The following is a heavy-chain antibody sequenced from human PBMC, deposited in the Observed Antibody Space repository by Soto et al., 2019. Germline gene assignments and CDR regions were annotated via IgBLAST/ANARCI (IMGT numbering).Heavy chain of an antibody. CDR1: GYTFTSYY. D-gene: IGHD3-9*01. J-gene: IGHJ6*03. CDR3: ARNAYYDILTGYHYYYYMDV. V-gene: IGHV1-46*03. CDR2: INPSGGST. Sequence: ASVKVSCKASGYTFTSYYMHWVRQAPGQGLEWMGIINPSGGSTSYAQKFQGRVTMTRDTSTSTVYMELSSLRSEDTAVYYCARNAYYDILTGYHYYYYMDVWGKGTTVTVSS.